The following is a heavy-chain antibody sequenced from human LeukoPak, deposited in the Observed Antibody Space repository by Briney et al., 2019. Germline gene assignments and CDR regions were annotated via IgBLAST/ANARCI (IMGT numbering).Heavy chain of an antibody. Sequence: ASVKVSCKASGYTFTCYYMHWVRQAPGQGLEWMGWINPNSGGTNYAQKFQGRVTMTRDTSISTAYMELSRLRSDDTAVYYCARVKNGVGYCSSTSCVYNWFDHWGQGTLVTVSS. CDR2: INPNSGGT. J-gene: IGHJ5*02. CDR3: ARVKNGVGYCSSTSCVYNWFDH. D-gene: IGHD2-2*01. CDR1: GYTFTCYY. V-gene: IGHV1-2*02.